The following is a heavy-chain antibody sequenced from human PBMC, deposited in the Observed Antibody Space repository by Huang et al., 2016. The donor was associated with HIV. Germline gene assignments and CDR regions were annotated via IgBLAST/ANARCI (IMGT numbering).Heavy chain of an antibody. CDR1: GGSINRGTYY. D-gene: IGHD2-8*01. Sequence: QVQLQESGPGLVKPSQTLSLTCSVSGGSINRGTYYWSWIRQHPGKGLEWIGYIYYSGSTFYNPSLESRVTMSVETSKNQFSLNMRSVTAADTAVYYCARTLWRVSFDYWGQGTPVTVSS. J-gene: IGHJ4*02. CDR2: IYYSGST. V-gene: IGHV4-30-4*01. CDR3: ARTLWRVSFDY.